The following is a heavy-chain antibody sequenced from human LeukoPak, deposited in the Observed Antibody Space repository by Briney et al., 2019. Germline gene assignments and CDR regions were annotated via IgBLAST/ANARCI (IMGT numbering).Heavy chain of an antibody. CDR2: IYYSGST. CDR1: GGSISSYY. J-gene: IGHJ5*02. V-gene: IGHV4-59*01. Sequence: PSETLSLTCTVSGGSISSYYWSWIRQPPGKGLEWIGYIYYSGSTNYNPSHKSRVTISVDTSKNQFSLKLSSVTAADTAVYYCARDPSGGYFNWFDPWGQGTLVTVSS. CDR3: ARDPSGGYFNWFDP. D-gene: IGHD1-26*01.